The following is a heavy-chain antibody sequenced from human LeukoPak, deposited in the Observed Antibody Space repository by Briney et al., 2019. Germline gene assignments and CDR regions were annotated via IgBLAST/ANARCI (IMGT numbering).Heavy chain of an antibody. D-gene: IGHD3-16*01. V-gene: IGHV3-30*02. J-gene: IGHJ6*03. CDR2: IRYDGSNK. CDR3: AKGLGDYYYYMDV. Sequence: PGGSLRLSCAASGFTFSSYGMHWVRQAPGKGLEWVAFIRYDGSNKYYADSVKGRFTISRDNSKNTLYLQMNSLRAEDTAVYYCAKGLGDYYYYMDVWGKGTTVTVSS. CDR1: GFTFSSYG.